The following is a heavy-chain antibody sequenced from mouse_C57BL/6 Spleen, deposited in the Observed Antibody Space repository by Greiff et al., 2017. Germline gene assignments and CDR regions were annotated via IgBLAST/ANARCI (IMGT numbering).Heavy chain of an antibody. Sequence: QVQLQQPGAELVKPGASVKMSCKASGYTFTSYWITWVKQRPGQGLEWIGDIYPGSGSTNYNEKFKSKATLTVDTSSSTAYMQLSSLTSEDSAVYYCARGDCYGSSSYWYFDVWGTGTTVTVSS. J-gene: IGHJ1*03. V-gene: IGHV1-55*01. CDR3: ARGDCYGSSSYWYFDV. CDR2: IYPGSGST. CDR1: GYTFTSYW. D-gene: IGHD1-1*01.